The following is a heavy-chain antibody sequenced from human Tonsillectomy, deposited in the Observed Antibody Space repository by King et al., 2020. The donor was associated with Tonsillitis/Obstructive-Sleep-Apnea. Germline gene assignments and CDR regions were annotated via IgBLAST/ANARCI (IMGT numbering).Heavy chain of an antibody. CDR2: FYSGGST. CDR3: ASGYCSGGSCPHYYYMDV. J-gene: IGHJ6*03. CDR1: GFTVSNNY. Sequence: VQLVESGGGLIQPGGSLRLSCAASGFTVSNNYMSWVRQAPGKGLEWVSVFYSGGSTYYSDSVKGRFTISRDNSKNTVYLQMNSLRAEDAAGYYCASGYCSGGSCPHYYYMDVWGKGTTVTVS. D-gene: IGHD2-15*01. V-gene: IGHV3-53*01.